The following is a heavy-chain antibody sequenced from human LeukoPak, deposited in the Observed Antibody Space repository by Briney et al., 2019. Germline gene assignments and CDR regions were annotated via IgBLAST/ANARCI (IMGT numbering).Heavy chain of an antibody. CDR3: ARAPFGFRALDY. CDR2: INPNSGGT. CDR1: GCTFTGYY. V-gene: IGHV1-2*02. J-gene: IGHJ4*02. D-gene: IGHD3-16*01. Sequence: ASVKVSCKASGCTFTGYYIHWVRQAPGQGLEWMGWINPNSGGTDYAQKFQGRVTMTRDTSISTAYMDLSRLRSDDTAVYYCARAPFGFRALDYWGQGTLVTVSS.